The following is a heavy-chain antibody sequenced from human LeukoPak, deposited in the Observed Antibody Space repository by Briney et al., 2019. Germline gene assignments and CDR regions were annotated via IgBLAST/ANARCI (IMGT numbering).Heavy chain of an antibody. CDR3: ARATYSSGWGTSDY. V-gene: IGHV4-59*01. J-gene: IGHJ4*02. CDR2: IYYSGST. D-gene: IGHD6-19*01. Sequence: KPSETLSLTCTVSGGSISSYYWSWIGQPPGKGLEWIGYIYYSGSTNYNPSLQSRVTISVDTSKNQFSLKLSSVTAADTAVYYCARATYSSGWGTSDYWGQGTLVTVSS. CDR1: GGSISSYY.